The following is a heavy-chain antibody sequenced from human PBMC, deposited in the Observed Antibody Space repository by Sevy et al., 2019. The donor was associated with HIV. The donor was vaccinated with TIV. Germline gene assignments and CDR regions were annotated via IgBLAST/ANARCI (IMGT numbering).Heavy chain of an antibody. D-gene: IGHD2-21*02. CDR1: GDTFRKYV. CDR2: IIPVYGTT. V-gene: IGHV1-69*13. J-gene: IGHJ4*02. Sequence: ASVKVSCKASGDTFRKYVISWVRQAPGQGLEWMGGIIPVYGTTNYAQKFQARVTFTGDASTSTVYMELSRLRSEDTAVYYCARDKTCGGDCYYFDNWGQGTLVTVSS. CDR3: ARDKTCGGDCYYFDN.